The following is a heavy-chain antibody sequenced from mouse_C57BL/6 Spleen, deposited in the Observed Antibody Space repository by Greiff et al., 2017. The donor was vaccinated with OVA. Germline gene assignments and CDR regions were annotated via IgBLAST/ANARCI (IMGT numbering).Heavy chain of an antibody. J-gene: IGHJ2*01. V-gene: IGHV1-69*01. Sequence: VQLQQPGAELVMPGASVKLSCKASGYTFTSYWMHWVKQRPGQGLEWIGEIDPSDSYTNYNQKFKGKSTLTVDKSSSKAYMQLSSLTSEDSAVYYCARKAGSGFFFDYWGQGTTLTVSS. CDR3: ARKAGSGFFFDY. D-gene: IGHD4-1*01. CDR2: IDPSDSYT. CDR1: GYTFTSYW.